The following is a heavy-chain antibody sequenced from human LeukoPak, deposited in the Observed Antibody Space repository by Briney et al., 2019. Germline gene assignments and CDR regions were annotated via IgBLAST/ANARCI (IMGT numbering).Heavy chain of an antibody. J-gene: IGHJ4*02. CDR3: ARGRTTDDFDY. Sequence: SETLSLTCTVSGGSISGHYWSWIRQPPKKGLEWIGFIYYNGSTNYNPSLKSRVTISVDTSKNQFSLKLSSVTAADTAVYYCARGRTTDDFDYWGQGTLVTVSS. D-gene: IGHD1-14*01. CDR1: GGSISGHY. V-gene: IGHV4-59*11. CDR2: IYYNGST.